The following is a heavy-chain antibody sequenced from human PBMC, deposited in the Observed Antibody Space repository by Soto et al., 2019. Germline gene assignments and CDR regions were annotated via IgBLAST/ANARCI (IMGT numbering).Heavy chain of an antibody. D-gene: IGHD1-20*01. Sequence: QVQLQESGPGLVKPSQTLSLTCTVSGGSISSGGYYWSWIREHPGKGLEWIGYIYYSGSTYYNPSFKSRVTISVDTTKNQFSLKLSSVTAADTAVYYCARVGGINWFDPWGQGTLVTVSS. CDR2: IYYSGST. CDR3: ARVGGINWFDP. CDR1: GGSISSGGYY. J-gene: IGHJ5*02. V-gene: IGHV4-31*03.